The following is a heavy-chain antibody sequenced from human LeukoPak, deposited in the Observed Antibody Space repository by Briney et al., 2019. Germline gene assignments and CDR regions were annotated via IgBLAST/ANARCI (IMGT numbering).Heavy chain of an antibody. D-gene: IGHD3-22*01. V-gene: IGHV4-34*01. J-gene: IGHJ4*02. Sequence: SETLSLTCTVSGGSISGYYWSWIRQPPGKGLEWIGEINHSGSTNYNPSLKSRVTISVDTSKNQFSLKLSSVTAADTAVYYCARGLKVGQYYFDYWGQGTLVTVSS. CDR1: GGSISGYY. CDR2: INHSGST. CDR3: ARGLKVGQYYFDY.